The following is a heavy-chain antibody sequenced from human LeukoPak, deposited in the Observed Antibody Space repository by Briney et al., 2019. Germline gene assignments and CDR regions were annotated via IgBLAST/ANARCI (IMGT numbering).Heavy chain of an antibody. CDR1: GFSVSTYS. V-gene: IGHV3-48*01. J-gene: IGHJ4*02. CDR3: ARDHLWAFDY. CDR2: IRLNDNKI. D-gene: IGHD3-3*02. Sequence: PGGSLRLSCAASGFSVSTYSMNWVRQAPGKGLEWVSYIRLNDNKIKYADSVQGRFTIFTDTAKNSVYLQMNSLRAEDTAVYYCARDHLWAFDYWGQGILVTVSS.